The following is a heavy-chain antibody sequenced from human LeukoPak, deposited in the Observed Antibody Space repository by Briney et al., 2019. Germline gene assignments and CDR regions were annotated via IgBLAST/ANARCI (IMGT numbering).Heavy chain of an antibody. CDR2: ISSSSSTI. D-gene: IGHD3-10*01. J-gene: IGHJ4*02. Sequence: GGSLRLSCVASGFTFSSYSMNWVRQAPGKGLEWVSYISSSSSTIYYADSVKGRFTISRDNAKNSLYLQMNSLRAEDTAVYYCARRMVRGVIIMGFDYWGQGTLVTVSS. V-gene: IGHV3-48*04. CDR3: ARRMVRGVIIMGFDY. CDR1: GFTFSSYS.